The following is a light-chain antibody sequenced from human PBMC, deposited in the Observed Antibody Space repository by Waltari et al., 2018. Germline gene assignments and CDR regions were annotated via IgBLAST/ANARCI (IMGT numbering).Light chain of an antibody. J-gene: IGLJ2*01. CDR1: SSDVGGYNY. Sequence: QSALTQPASVSGSPGQSITISCTGTSSDVGGYNYVSWYQHHPGKAPKVMIYEVSNRPSGVSNRLSGSKSGNTASLTISGLQAEDEADYYCTSYTSSSTVVFGGGTKLTVL. CDR3: TSYTSSSTVV. CDR2: EVS. V-gene: IGLV2-14*01.